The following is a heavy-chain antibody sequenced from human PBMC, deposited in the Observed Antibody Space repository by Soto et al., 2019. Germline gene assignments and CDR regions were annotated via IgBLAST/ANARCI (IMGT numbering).Heavy chain of an antibody. J-gene: IGHJ6*02. Sequence: QVQLVQSGAEVKKPGSSVKVSCKASGGTFSSYAISWVRQAPGQGLEWMGGIIPIFGTANYAQKFQGRVTITADESTSTAYRGLSSLRSEDTAVYYCARDTPWNYERYYYGMDVWGQGATVTVSS. CDR3: ARDTPWNYERYYYGMDV. CDR1: GGTFSSYA. D-gene: IGHD1-7*01. V-gene: IGHV1-69*12. CDR2: IIPIFGTA.